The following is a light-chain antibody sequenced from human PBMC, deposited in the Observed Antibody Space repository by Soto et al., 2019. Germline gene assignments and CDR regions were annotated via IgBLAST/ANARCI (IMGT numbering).Light chain of an antibody. V-gene: IGKV3-15*01. Sequence: EIVMTQSPGTLSVSLGERATLSCRASQSVGTKLAWYQQKPGQVPRLLIYHVSTRATGVPARFSGSGSVTEFTLSISSLQSEDFAVYYCLQYNKWPRTFGQGTKVDIK. J-gene: IGKJ1*01. CDR2: HVS. CDR1: QSVGTK. CDR3: LQYNKWPRT.